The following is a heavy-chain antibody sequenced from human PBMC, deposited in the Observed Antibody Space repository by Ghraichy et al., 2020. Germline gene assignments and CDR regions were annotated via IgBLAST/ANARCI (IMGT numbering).Heavy chain of an antibody. CDR3: ARAAIQPAAMEGIAAAGTNVRYYYGMDV. V-gene: IGHV4-34*01. J-gene: IGHJ6*02. Sequence: SETLSLTCAVYGGSFSGYYWSWIRQPPGKGLEWIGEINHSGSTNYNPSLKSRVTISVDTSKNQFSLKLSSVTAADTAVYYCARAAIQPAAMEGIAAAGTNVRYYYGMDVWGQGTTVTVSS. CDR1: GGSFSGYY. D-gene: IGHD6-13*01. CDR2: INHSGST.